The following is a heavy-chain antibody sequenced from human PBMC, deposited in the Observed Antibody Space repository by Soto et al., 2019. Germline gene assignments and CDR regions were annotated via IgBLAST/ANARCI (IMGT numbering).Heavy chain of an antibody. CDR2: ISYDGSNK. Sequence: GGSLRLSCAASGFTFSSYGMHWVRQAPGKGLEWVAVISYDGSNKYYADSVKGRFTISRDNSKNTLYLQMNSLGAEDTAVYYCAKDHCFGAVSPYAAFDFWGQGTMVTVSS. D-gene: IGHD2-2*01. CDR3: AKDHCFGAVSPYAAFDF. V-gene: IGHV3-30*18. J-gene: IGHJ3*01. CDR1: GFTFSSYG.